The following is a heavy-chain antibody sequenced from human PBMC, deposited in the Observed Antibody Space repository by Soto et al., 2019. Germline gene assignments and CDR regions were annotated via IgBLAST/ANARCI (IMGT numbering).Heavy chain of an antibody. Sequence: SIRVACPASGITFSSYWMTWVRQSPGKGLEWVANIKPDGSKTYYVDSLKGRFIISKDNSKNPLSLQMNSLRAEDSAVYYCGRDRVRGDGSSSDFWGQGALVTVSS. CDR3: GRDRVRGDGSSSDF. J-gene: IGHJ4*02. V-gene: IGHV3-7*01. CDR1: GITFSSYW. D-gene: IGHD3-10*01. CDR2: IKPDGSKT.